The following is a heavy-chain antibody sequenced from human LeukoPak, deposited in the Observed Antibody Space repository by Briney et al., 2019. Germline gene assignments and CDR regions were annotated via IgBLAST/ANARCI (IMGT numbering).Heavy chain of an antibody. CDR2: IIPIFGTA. CDR1: GGTFSSYA. CDR3: SRDYYDSYDFWSGPLDY. Sequence: SVKVSCKASGGTFSSYAISWVRQAPGQGLEWMGGIIPIFGTANYAQKFQGRVTITADESTSTAYMELSSLRSEDTAVYYCSRDYYDSYDFWSGPLDYWGQGTLVTVSS. V-gene: IGHV1-69*13. D-gene: IGHD3-3*01. J-gene: IGHJ4*02.